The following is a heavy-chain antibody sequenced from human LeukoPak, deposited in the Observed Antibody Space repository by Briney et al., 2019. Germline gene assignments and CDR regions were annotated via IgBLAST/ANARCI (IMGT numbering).Heavy chain of an antibody. CDR1: GYTFTSYY. D-gene: IGHD2-2*02. CDR3: ARVLIVVVPAAIEYYFDY. V-gene: IGHV1-46*01. Sequence: GASVKVSCKASGYTFTSYYMHWVRQPPGQGLEWMGIINPSGGSTSHAQKFQGRVTMTRDTSTRTVYMELRSLRSEDTAVYYCARVLIVVVPAAIEYYFDYWGQGTLVTVSS. CDR2: INPSGGST. J-gene: IGHJ4*02.